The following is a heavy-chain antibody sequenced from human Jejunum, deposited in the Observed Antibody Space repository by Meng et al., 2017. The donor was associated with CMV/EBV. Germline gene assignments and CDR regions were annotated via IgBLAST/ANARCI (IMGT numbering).Heavy chain of an antibody. J-gene: IGHJ4*02. Sequence: LSCETSGFSGSRIYITWVRQAPGKGLEWVSVIYGGGSTYYAESVKGRFTISRDTSRGPVYLQMNSLRPEDTALYYCVGSYSYGYFENWGQGALVTVSS. CDR1: GFSGSRIY. CDR3: VGSYSYGYFEN. V-gene: IGHV3-66*02. CDR2: IYGGGST. D-gene: IGHD5-18*01.